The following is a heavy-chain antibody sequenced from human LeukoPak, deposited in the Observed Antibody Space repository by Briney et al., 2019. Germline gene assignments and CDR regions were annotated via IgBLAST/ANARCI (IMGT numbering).Heavy chain of an antibody. CDR3: ARVPTDDILTGYRDDY. D-gene: IGHD3-9*01. CDR1: GYTFTSYG. CDR2: ISAYNGNT. V-gene: IGHV1-18*01. J-gene: IGHJ4*02. Sequence: GASGKVASKPSGYTFTSYGLSWERQPPGQGLGGMGWISAYNGNTNYARKLQGRVTMTTDTSTSTAYMELRSLRSDDTAVYYCARVPTDDILTGYRDDYWGQGTLVTVSS.